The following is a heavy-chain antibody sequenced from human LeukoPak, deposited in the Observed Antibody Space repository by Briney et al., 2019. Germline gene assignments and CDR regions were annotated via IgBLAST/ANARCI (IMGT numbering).Heavy chain of an antibody. J-gene: IGHJ4*02. CDR3: ARAAEGELDFDY. Sequence: ASVKVSCKASGYTFTSYDINWVRQATGQGLEWMGWMNPNSGNTGYARKFQGRVTITRNTSISTAYMELSSLRSEDTAVYYCARAAEGELDFDYWGQGTLVTVSS. D-gene: IGHD1-26*01. CDR1: GYTFTSYD. V-gene: IGHV1-8*03. CDR2: MNPNSGNT.